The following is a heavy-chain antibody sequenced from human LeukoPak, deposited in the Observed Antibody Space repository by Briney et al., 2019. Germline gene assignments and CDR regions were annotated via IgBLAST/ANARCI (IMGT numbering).Heavy chain of an antibody. Sequence: GGSLRLSCEASGFTFSSYEMNWVRQAPGKGLECISYISNSGSKMYYADSVKGRFTISRDNAKNSLYLQMNSLRAEDTAAYYCARKDDYKAYFDHWGQGALVTVSS. CDR2: ISNSGSKM. CDR1: GFTFSSYE. J-gene: IGHJ4*02. V-gene: IGHV3-48*03. D-gene: IGHD3-16*01. CDR3: ARKDDYKAYFDH.